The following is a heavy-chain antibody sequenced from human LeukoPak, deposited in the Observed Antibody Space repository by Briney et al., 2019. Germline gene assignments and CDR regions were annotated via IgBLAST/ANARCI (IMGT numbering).Heavy chain of an antibody. J-gene: IGHJ6*03. V-gene: IGHV1-69*13. Sequence: ASVKVSCKASGGTFSTYAISWVRQAPGQGLEWMGGIIPIFGTANYAQKFQGRVTITADESTSTAYMELSSLRSEDTAMYFCARSPRTYYYYMDVWDKGTTVTISS. CDR2: IIPIFGTA. CDR1: GGTFSTYA. CDR3: ARSPRTYYYYMDV.